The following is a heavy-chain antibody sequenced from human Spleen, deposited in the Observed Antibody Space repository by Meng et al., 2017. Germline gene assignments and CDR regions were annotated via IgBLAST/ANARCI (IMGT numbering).Heavy chain of an antibody. Sequence: GGSLRLSCAASGFTFSSYEMNWVRQAPGKGLEWVANIKQDGSEKYYVDSVKGRFTISRDNAKNSLYLQMNSLRAEDTAVYYCARDGYSGYDFGYWGQGTLVTVSS. D-gene: IGHD5-12*01. CDR2: IKQDGSEK. V-gene: IGHV3-7*01. CDR3: ARDGYSGYDFGY. CDR1: GFTFSSYE. J-gene: IGHJ4*02.